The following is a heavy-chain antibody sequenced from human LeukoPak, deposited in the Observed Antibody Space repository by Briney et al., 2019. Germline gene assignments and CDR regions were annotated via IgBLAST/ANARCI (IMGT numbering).Heavy chain of an antibody. D-gene: IGHD6-6*01. CDR2: FDPGDGET. J-gene: IGHJ6*03. Sequence: ASVKVSCKVSGYTLTELSMHWVRQAPGKGLEWMGGFDPGDGETIYAQKFQGRVTMTEDTSTDTAYMELSSLRSEDTAVYYCATASSSSFVGYYYYMDVWGKGTTVTVSS. V-gene: IGHV1-24*01. CDR3: ATASSSSFVGYYYYMDV. CDR1: GYTLTELS.